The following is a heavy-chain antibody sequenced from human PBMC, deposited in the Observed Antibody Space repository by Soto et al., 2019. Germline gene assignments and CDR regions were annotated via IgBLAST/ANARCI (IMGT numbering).Heavy chain of an antibody. J-gene: IGHJ4*02. D-gene: IGHD3-22*01. CDR3: ARAEGDYDSSGLLPPLIDY. V-gene: IGHV4-59*01. Sequence: SETLSLTCTVSGGSIRSYYWSWIRQPPGKGLEWIGYIYYSGSTNYNPSLKSRVTISVDTSKNQFSLRLSSVTAADTAVYYCARAEGDYDSSGLLPPLIDYWGQGTLVTVSS. CDR1: GGSIRSYY. CDR2: IYYSGST.